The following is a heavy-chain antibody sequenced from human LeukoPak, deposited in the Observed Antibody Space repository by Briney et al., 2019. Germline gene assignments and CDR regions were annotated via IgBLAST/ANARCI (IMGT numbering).Heavy chain of an antibody. CDR2: IYPGDSDT. CDR1: GYSFTSYW. CDR3: ARQQWEDAFDI. J-gene: IGHJ3*02. Sequence: GESLQISCKGSGYSFTSYWIGWVRQLPGKGLEWMGIIYPGDSDTRYSPSFQGQVTISADKSISTAYLQWSSLKASDTAMYYCARQQWEDAFDIWGQGTMVTVSS. V-gene: IGHV5-51*01. D-gene: IGHD1-26*01.